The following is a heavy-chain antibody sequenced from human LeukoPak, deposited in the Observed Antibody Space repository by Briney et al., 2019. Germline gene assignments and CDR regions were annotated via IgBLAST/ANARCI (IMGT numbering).Heavy chain of an antibody. Sequence: NPSETLSLTCTVSGGSISSYYWSWIRQPPGKGLEWIGYIYYSGSTNYNPSLKRRVTISVDTSKNQFSLKLSSVTATDTAVYYCARTTVTVYYYYYYYMDVWGKGTTVTVSS. CDR3: ARTTVTVYYYYYYYMDV. D-gene: IGHD4-17*01. CDR2: IYYSGST. V-gene: IGHV4-59*01. J-gene: IGHJ6*03. CDR1: GGSISSYY.